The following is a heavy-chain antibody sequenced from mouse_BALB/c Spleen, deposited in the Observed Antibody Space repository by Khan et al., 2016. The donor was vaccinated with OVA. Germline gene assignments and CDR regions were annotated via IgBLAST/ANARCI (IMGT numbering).Heavy chain of an antibody. Sequence: EVQLQESGPGLVKPSQSLSLTCTVTGYSITRDYAWNWIRQFPGNKLEWMGYISYSVSTNYNPALKSRISITRDTSKNQFFLQLNSVTTEDTATYYCARDGSRYNYAMDYWGQGTSVTVSS. V-gene: IGHV3-2*02. CDR3: ARDGSRYNYAMDY. J-gene: IGHJ4*01. D-gene: IGHD2-3*01. CDR1: GYSITRDYA. CDR2: ISYSVST.